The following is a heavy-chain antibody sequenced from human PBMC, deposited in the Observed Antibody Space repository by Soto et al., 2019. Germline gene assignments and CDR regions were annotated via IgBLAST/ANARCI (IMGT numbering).Heavy chain of an antibody. CDR1: GGSISSYY. J-gene: IGHJ4*02. V-gene: IGHV4-59*01. D-gene: IGHD1-1*01. CDR3: ARAVRSGTSDY. CDR2: IYYSGST. Sequence: SETLSLTCTVSGGSISSYYWSWIRQPPGKGLEWIGYIYYSGSTNYNPSLKSRVTISVDTSKNQFSLKLSSVTAADTAVYYCARAVRSGTSDYWGQGTLVTVSS.